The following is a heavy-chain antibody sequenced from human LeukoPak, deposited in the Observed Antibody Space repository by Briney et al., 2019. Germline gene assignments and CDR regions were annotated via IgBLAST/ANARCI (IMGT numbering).Heavy chain of an antibody. Sequence: GGSLRLLCAPSGFTFRNYWMNWVRQAPGKGLEWVAKIKQDGSEEHYVDSVKGGFTISRDNAKNSLYIQMDSLRVDDTAVYYCARDRGGAESHGFDAFDLWGQGTIVTVSS. CDR1: GFTFRNYW. CDR3: ARDRGGAESHGFDAFDL. D-gene: IGHD2-15*01. V-gene: IGHV3-7*01. J-gene: IGHJ3*01. CDR2: IKQDGSEE.